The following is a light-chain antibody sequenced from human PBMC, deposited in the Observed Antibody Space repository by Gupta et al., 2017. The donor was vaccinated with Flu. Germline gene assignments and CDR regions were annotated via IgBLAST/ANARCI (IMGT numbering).Light chain of an antibody. CDR1: SSNIGQNY. CDR3: AVWDDSVNGRL. CDR2: RNV. J-gene: IGLJ3*02. Sequence: VTISCSGGSSNIGQNYVYWYQQVPGMAPKLLIYRNVERPSGVPARFSGSKSGTSASLAISGLRFEDEAEYFCAVWDDSVNGRLFGGGIKLTVL. V-gene: IGLV1-47*01.